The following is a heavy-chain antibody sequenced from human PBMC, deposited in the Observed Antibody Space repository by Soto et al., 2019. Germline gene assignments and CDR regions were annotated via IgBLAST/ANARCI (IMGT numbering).Heavy chain of an antibody. V-gene: IGHV4-34*01. D-gene: IGHD1-7*01. CDR1: GGSFSGYY. Sequence: PSETPSLTCAVYGGSFSGYYWSWIRQPPGKGLEWIGEINHSGSTNYNPSLKSRVTISVDTSKNQFSLKLSSVTAADTAVYYCARRNRIRNYYNSYFDYWGQGTLVTVSS. J-gene: IGHJ4*02. CDR3: ARRNRIRNYYNSYFDY. CDR2: INHSGST.